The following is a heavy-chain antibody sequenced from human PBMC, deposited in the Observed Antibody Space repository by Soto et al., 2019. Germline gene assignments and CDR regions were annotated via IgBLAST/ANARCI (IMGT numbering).Heavy chain of an antibody. CDR2: ISAYNGNT. J-gene: IGHJ5*02. V-gene: IGHV1-18*01. CDR1: GYTFTSYG. CDR3: ARVTAPRSIVRWFDP. Sequence: QVQLVQSGAEVKKPGASVKVSCKASGYTFTSYGISWVRQAPGQGLEWMGWISAYNGNTNYAQKLQGRVTMTTDTATSTSYMELRSLRSDDTAVYYCARVTAPRSIVRWFDPWGQGTLVTVSS. D-gene: IGHD2-21*02.